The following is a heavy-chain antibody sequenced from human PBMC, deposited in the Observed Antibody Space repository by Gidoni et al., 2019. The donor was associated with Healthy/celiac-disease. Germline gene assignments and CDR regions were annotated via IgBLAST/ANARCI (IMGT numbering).Heavy chain of an antibody. CDR3: AHRGYYGSGSYYTFDY. Sequence: QITLKESGPTLVKPTQTLTLTCTFSGFSLSTSGVGVGWIRQPPGKALEWLALIYWNDDKRYSPSLKSRLTITKDTSKNQVVLTMTNMDPVDTATYYCAHRGYYGSGSYYTFDYWGQGTLVTVSS. D-gene: IGHD3-10*01. CDR2: IYWNDDK. V-gene: IGHV2-5*01. J-gene: IGHJ4*02. CDR1: GFSLSTSGVG.